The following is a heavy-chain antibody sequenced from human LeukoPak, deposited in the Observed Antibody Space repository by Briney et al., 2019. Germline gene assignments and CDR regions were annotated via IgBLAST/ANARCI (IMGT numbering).Heavy chain of an antibody. J-gene: IGHJ4*02. CDR1: VFTFSHAW. Sequence: TGGSLSLSCAASVFTFSHAWMSWLRQAPGKGLEWVGRIKSKTDGGTTDYAAPVKGRFTISRDDSKNTLYLQMNSLKTEDTAVYHCTTDRNYYDSRGPTFGYWGQGTLVTVSS. V-gene: IGHV3-15*01. D-gene: IGHD3-22*01. CDR3: TTDRNYYDSRGPTFGY. CDR2: IKSKTDGGTT.